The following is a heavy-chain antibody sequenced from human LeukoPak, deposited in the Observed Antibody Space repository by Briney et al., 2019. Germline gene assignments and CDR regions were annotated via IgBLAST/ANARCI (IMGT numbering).Heavy chain of an antibody. V-gene: IGHV3-23*01. CDR1: GFTFSFYA. D-gene: IGHD3-22*01. Sequence: GGSLRLSCAASGFTFSFYAMTWVRQAPGKGLEWVSAISGNGDSTYSADSLKGRFTISRDNSKNTLYLQMNSLRAEDTAVYYCARDRAYDSSGYYYISTSRSYYMDVWGKGTTVTISS. CDR3: ARDRAYDSSGYYYISTSRSYYMDV. J-gene: IGHJ6*03. CDR2: ISGNGDST.